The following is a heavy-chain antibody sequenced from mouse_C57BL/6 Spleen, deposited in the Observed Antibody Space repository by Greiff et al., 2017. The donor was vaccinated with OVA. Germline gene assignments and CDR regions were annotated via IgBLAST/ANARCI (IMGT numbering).Heavy chain of an antibody. CDR2: ISYDGSN. D-gene: IGHD3-3*01. Sequence: VQLKESGPGLVKPSQSLSLTCSVTGYSITSGYYWNWIRQFPGNKLEWMGYISYDGSNNYNPSLKNRISITRDTSKNQFFLKLNSVTTEDTATYYCARGDDSFDYWGQGTTLTVSS. V-gene: IGHV3-6*01. CDR3: ARGDDSFDY. J-gene: IGHJ2*01. CDR1: GYSITSGYY.